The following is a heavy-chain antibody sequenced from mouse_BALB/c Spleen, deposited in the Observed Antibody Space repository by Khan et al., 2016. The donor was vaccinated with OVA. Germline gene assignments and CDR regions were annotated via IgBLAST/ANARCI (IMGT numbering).Heavy chain of an antibody. D-gene: IGHD1-1*01. CDR2: VTYSGNT. CDR1: GDSITSGF. V-gene: IGHV3-8*02. CDR3: SRSYGRWTMDY. Sequence: EVQLQESGPSLVKPSQTLSLTCSVTGDSITSGFWNWIRQFPGNKFEYMGYVTYSGNTYYNPSLKSRLSITRDTSKSQYYLQLNSVTTEDTATYFCSRSYGRWTMDYWGQGTSVTVSS. J-gene: IGHJ4*01.